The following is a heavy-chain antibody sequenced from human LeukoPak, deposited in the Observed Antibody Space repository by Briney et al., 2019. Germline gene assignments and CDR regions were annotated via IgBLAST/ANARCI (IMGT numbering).Heavy chain of an antibody. CDR2: IRTTAEGAKYA. V-gene: IGHV3-48*02. CDR1: GFSFTDYP. Sequence: GGSLRLSCATSGFSFTDYPMNWVRQAPGKGLEWISNIRTTAEGAKYAYYADSVKGRVTISRDDGKNTLYLHMNSLRDDDTAVYYCAAGQRYAFDYWGQGILVTVSS. J-gene: IGHJ4*02. CDR3: AAGQRYAFDY. D-gene: IGHD3-9*01.